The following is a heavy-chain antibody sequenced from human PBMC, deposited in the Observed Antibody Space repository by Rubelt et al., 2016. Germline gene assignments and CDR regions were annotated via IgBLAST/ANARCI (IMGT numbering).Heavy chain of an antibody. D-gene: IGHD1-26*01. CDR1: GFSLSGSA. CDR2: IRDRTNNYET. V-gene: IGHV3-73*01. J-gene: IGHJ4*02. Sequence: GGGLVQPGGSLKLSCAASGFSLSGSAMHWVRQASGKGLEWVGHIRDRTNNYETLYAASVKGRFISSRDDSENTADLQMNSLRTEDTAIYYCAKDRVRGSYEIDYWGQGTLVTVSS. CDR3: AKDRVRGSYEIDY.